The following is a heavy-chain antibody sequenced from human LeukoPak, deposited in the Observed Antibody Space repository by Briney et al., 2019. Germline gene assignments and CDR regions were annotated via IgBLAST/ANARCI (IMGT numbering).Heavy chain of an antibody. J-gene: IGHJ4*02. CDR1: GFTFRSYE. Sequence: PGGSLRLSCAASGFTFRSYEMNWVRQAPGKGLEWVSYISSSGSTIYYADSVKGRFTISRDNAKNSLYLQMNSLRAEDTAVYYCARGSVYYYDSSGHWGYWGQGTLVTVSS. CDR3: ARGSVYYYDSSGHWGY. CDR2: ISSSGSTI. D-gene: IGHD3-22*01. V-gene: IGHV3-48*03.